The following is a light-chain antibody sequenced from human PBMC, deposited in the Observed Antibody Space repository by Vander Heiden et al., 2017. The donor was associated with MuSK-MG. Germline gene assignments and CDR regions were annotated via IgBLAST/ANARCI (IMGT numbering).Light chain of an antibody. CDR1: SNDIGRYDY. CDR3: SSYRSGSTPYV. Sequence: QSALTQPASVSGSPGQSITISCTGISNDIGRYDYVSWYQHLPGKAPKLIIYEVTNRPSGVSDRFSSSKSGNTASLTISGLQYDDEADYYCSSYRSGSTPYVFRSGTKVTVL. CDR2: EVT. J-gene: IGLJ1*01. V-gene: IGLV2-14*01.